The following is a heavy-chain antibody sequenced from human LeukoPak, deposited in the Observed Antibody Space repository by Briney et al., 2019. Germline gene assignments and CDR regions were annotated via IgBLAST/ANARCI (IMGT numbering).Heavy chain of an antibody. D-gene: IGHD4-17*01. J-gene: IGHJ6*03. CDR3: ARMYGDYENYYYYYYMDV. CDR2: IYHSGST. V-gene: IGHV4-4*02. CDR1: GGSISSSNW. Sequence: SETLSLTCAVSGGSISSSNWWSWVRQPPGKGLEWIGEIYHSGSTNYNPSLKSRVTISVDKSKNQFSLKLSSVTAADTAVYYCARMYGDYENYYYYYYMDVWGKGTTVTISS.